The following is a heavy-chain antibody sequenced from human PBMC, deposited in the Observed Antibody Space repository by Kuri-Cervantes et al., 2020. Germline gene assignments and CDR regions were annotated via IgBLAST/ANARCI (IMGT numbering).Heavy chain of an antibody. CDR3: AALVDY. V-gene: IGHV4-39*07. Sequence: SETLSLTCTVSGGSISIRTNYWGWIRQPPGKGLEWIGTISYSGSTWYNPSLKSRVTMSVDTSKNQFSLKLSSVTAADTAVYYCAALVDYWGHGTLVTVSS. J-gene: IGHJ4*01. D-gene: IGHD1-26*01. CDR1: GGSISIRTNY. CDR2: ISYSGST.